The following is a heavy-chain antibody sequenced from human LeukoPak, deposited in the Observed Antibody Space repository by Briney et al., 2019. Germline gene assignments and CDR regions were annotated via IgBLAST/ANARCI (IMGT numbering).Heavy chain of an antibody. J-gene: IGHJ4*02. CDR3: ARLYCSSTSCYYFDY. CDR1: GGSFSGYY. V-gene: IGHV4-34*01. Sequence: PSETLSLTCAVYGGSFSGYYWSWIRQPPGKGLEWIGEINHSGSTNYNPSLKSRLITSVDTSKNQFSLKLSSVTAADTAVYYCARLYCSSTSCYYFDYRGQGTLVTVSS. D-gene: IGHD2-2*01. CDR2: INHSGST.